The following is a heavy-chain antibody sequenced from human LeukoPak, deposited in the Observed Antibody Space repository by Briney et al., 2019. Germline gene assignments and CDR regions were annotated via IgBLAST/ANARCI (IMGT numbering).Heavy chain of an antibody. Sequence: PSETLSLTCTVSGGSISSYYWSWIRQPPGKGLEWIGYIYYSGSTNYNPSLKSRVTISVDTSKNQFSLKLSSVTAADTAVYYCARDHYYDSSDAFDIWGQGTMVTVSS. CDR2: IYYSGST. D-gene: IGHD3-22*01. CDR1: GGSISSYY. V-gene: IGHV4-59*01. CDR3: ARDHYYDSSDAFDI. J-gene: IGHJ3*02.